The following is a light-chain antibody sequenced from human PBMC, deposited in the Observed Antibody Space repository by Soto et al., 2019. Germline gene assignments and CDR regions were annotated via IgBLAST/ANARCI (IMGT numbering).Light chain of an antibody. V-gene: IGKV3-15*01. CDR2: AAS. Sequence: EVLMTQSPATLSVSPGDRATLSCRASQSINSNLAWYQQQPGQAPRLLIYAASTRATAVPDRFSGSGSGTDFTLIISSLQSEDFAVYYCQQYDSSPKTFGQGTKVDIK. CDR1: QSINSN. CDR3: QQYDSSPKT. J-gene: IGKJ1*01.